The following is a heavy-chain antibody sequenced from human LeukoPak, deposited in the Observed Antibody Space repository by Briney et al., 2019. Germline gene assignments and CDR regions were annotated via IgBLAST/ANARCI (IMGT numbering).Heavy chain of an antibody. CDR3: ARDSSSWDAFDI. V-gene: IGHV3-66*01. D-gene: IGHD6-13*01. J-gene: IGHJ3*02. Sequence: PGGSPRLSCAASGFTVSSNYMSWVRQAXXXXXXWVSVIYSGGSTYYADSVKGRFTISRDNSKNTPYLQMNSLRAEDTAVYYCARDSSSWDAFDIWGQGTMVTVSS. CDR1: GFTVSSNY. CDR2: IYSGGST.